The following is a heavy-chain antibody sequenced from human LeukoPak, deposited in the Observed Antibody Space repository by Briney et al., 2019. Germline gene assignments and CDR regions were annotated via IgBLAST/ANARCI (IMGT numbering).Heavy chain of an antibody. J-gene: IGHJ4*02. CDR2: INPSGGST. CDR1: GYTFTSYY. V-gene: IGHV1-46*01. CDR3: ARDGYYYDSSGYYLDY. Sequence: ASVKVSCKASGYTFTSYYMHWVRQAPGQGLEWMGIINPSGGSTSYAQKFRGRVTMTRDTSTSTVYMELSSLRSEDTAVYYCARDGYYYDSSGYYLDYWGQGTLVTVSS. D-gene: IGHD3-22*01.